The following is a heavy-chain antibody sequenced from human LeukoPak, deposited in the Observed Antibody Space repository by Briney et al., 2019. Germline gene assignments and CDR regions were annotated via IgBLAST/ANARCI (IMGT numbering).Heavy chain of an antibody. CDR1: GGSISSYY. CDR3: VSSEQPQDYYYYLDA. Sequence: SETLSLTCTVSGGSISSYYWSWIRQPPGKGLEWIGYIYYSGSTNYNPSLKSRVTISVDTSKSPFSLKLSSVTASKTPVYYCVSSEQPQDYYYYLDAWGKGATVTV. J-gene: IGHJ6*03. D-gene: IGHD6-13*01. CDR2: IYYSGST. V-gene: IGHV4-59*01.